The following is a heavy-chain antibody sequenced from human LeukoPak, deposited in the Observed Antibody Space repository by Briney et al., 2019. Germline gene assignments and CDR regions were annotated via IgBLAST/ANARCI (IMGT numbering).Heavy chain of an antibody. D-gene: IGHD1-26*01. Sequence: VASVKVSCKASGYTFTSYGISWVRQAPGQGLEWMRWISNFNGNTNYAQKVQGRVTVTTDTSTSTVYMELRSLRSGDTAVYYCARDHRYSGSPNDYWGQGTLVIVSS. J-gene: IGHJ4*02. V-gene: IGHV1-18*01. CDR2: ISNFNGNT. CDR1: GYTFTSYG. CDR3: ARDHRYSGSPNDY.